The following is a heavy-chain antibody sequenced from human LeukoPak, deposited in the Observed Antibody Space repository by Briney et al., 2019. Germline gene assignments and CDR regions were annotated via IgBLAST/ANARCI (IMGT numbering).Heavy chain of an antibody. CDR1: GYTLTELS. D-gene: IGHD6-19*01. Sequence: ASAKVSCKVSGYTLTELSMHWVRQAPGKGLEWMGGFDPEDGETIYAQKFQGRVTMTEDTSTDTAYMELISLRSEDTAVYYCATVLTDSSGWYYFDYWGQGTLVTVSS. CDR3: ATVLTDSSGWYYFDY. CDR2: FDPEDGET. J-gene: IGHJ4*02. V-gene: IGHV1-24*01.